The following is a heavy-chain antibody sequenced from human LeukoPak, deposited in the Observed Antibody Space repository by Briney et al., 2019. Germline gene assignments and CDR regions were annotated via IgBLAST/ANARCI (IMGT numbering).Heavy chain of an antibody. CDR3: AKGPSGKSSSTPVDYYYYGMDV. J-gene: IGHJ6*02. D-gene: IGHD6-6*01. V-gene: IGHV3-23*01. CDR2: ISGSGGST. CDR1: GFTFSSYA. Sequence: PGGSLRLSCAASGFTFSSYAMSWVRQAPGKGLEWVSAISGSGGSTYYADSVKGRFTISRDNSKNTLYLQMNSLRAEDTAVYYCAKGPSGKSSSTPVDYYYYGMDVWGRGTTVTVSS.